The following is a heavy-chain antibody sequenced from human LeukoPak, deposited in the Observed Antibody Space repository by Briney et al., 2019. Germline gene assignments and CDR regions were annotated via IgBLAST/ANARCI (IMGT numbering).Heavy chain of an antibody. CDR3: ASDSYSPVYFQH. CDR1: GFSVSNNY. Sequence: PGGSLRLSCAASGFSVSNNYMSWLRQAPGKGLEWVSVIYSGGSTFYADSVKGRFTISRDNSKNTLYLQMNSLRAEDTAVYYCASDSYSPVYFQHWGQGTRVSVSS. V-gene: IGHV3-66*01. CDR2: IYSGGST. D-gene: IGHD2-15*01. J-gene: IGHJ1*01.